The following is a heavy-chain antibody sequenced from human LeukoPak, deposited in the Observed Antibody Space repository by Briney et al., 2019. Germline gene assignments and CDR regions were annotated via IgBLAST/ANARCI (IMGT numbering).Heavy chain of an antibody. CDR2: IYYSGST. J-gene: IGHJ4*02. Sequence: PSETLSLTCTVSGGSISSGDYYWSWIRQPPGKGLEWIGYIYYSGSTYYNPSLKSRVTISVDTSKNQLSLKVTSVTAADTAVYYCARVSGYCSDGVCRFDYWGQGTLVTVSS. CDR1: GGSISSGDYY. V-gene: IGHV4-30-4*01. D-gene: IGHD2-8*01. CDR3: ARVSGYCSDGVCRFDY.